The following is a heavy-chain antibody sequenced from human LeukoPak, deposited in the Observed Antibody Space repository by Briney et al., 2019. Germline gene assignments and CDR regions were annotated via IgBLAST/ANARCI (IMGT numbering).Heavy chain of an antibody. J-gene: IGHJ4*02. Sequence: GGSLRLSCAASGFTFSSYAMSWVRQAPGKGLKWVSTISGSGDSTYYADSVKGRFTISRDNSKNTLYLQMNSLRAEDTAVYYCAKGPTYYYDSSGSYYFDYWGQGTLVTVSS. CDR3: AKGPTYYYDSSGSYYFDY. V-gene: IGHV3-23*01. D-gene: IGHD3-22*01. CDR1: GFTFSSYA. CDR2: ISGSGDST.